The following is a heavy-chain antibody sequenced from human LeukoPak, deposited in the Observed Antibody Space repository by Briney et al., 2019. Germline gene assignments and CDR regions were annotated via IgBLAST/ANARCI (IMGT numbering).Heavy chain of an antibody. V-gene: IGHV1-18*01. Sequence: ASVKVSCKASGYTYTTDGISWVRQAPGQGLDWMGWIDTYSGKKNYAQKFQGRVTMTSDTSTSTAYMELRSLRSDDTAVYYCARDRGIAEADSFDPWGQGTLVTVSS. J-gene: IGHJ5*02. CDR3: ARDRGIAEADSFDP. CDR2: IDTYSGKK. CDR1: GYTYTTDG. D-gene: IGHD6-13*01.